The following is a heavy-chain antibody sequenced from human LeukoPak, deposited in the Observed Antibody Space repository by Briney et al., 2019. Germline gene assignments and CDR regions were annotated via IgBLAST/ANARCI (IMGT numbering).Heavy chain of an antibody. CDR1: GGTFSSYA. J-gene: IGHJ4*02. CDR3: ARAEYCSSTSCSQELYYFDY. V-gene: IGHV1-69*13. D-gene: IGHD2-2*01. Sequence: ASVKVSCKASGGTFSSYAISWVRQAPGQGLEWMGGIIPIFGTANYAQRFQGRVTITADESTSTAYMELSSLRSEDTAVYYCARAEYCSSTSCSQELYYFDYWGQETLVTVSS. CDR2: IIPIFGTA.